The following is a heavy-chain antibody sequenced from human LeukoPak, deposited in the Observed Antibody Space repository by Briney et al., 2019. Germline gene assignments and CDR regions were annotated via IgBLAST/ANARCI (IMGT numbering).Heavy chain of an antibody. D-gene: IGHD3-22*01. CDR2: ISFDETNK. CDR1: GFTFSSYG. J-gene: IGHJ4*02. CDR3: ARVANSYDGSGHFDH. V-gene: IGHV3-33*05. Sequence: TGRSLRLSCAASGFTFSSYGMHWVRQAPGKGLEWVAVISFDETNKYYADSVKGRFTISRDNSKNILYLQMSSLRAEDTAVYYCARVANSYDGSGHFDHWGPGTLVTVSS.